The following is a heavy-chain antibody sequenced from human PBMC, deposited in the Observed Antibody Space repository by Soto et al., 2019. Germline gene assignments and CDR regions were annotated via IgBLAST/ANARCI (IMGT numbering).Heavy chain of an antibody. D-gene: IGHD3-3*01. Sequence: ESGGGLVKPGGSLRLSCAASGFTFSSYSMYWVRQAPGKGLEWVSSISSSSSYIYYADSVKGRFTISRDNAKNSLYLQMNSLRAEDTAVYYCASEWLLGGTWGQGTLVTVSS. CDR1: GFTFSSYS. J-gene: IGHJ4*02. CDR2: ISSSSSYI. V-gene: IGHV3-21*01. CDR3: ASEWLLGGT.